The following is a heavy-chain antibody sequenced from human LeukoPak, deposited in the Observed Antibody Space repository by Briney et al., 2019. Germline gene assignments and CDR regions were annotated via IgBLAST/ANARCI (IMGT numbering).Heavy chain of an antibody. CDR2: IYTNENT. J-gene: IGHJ4*02. D-gene: IGHD3-10*01. CDR1: GGSISGYY. Sequence: SETLSLTCTVSGGSISGYYWSWIRQPPGKGLQWIGYIYTNENTKYSPSLQSRVTMSVDTSKNQFSLKLTSVTVADTAVYYCVRQAYYSESGSWTSFDYWGQGTLVPVSS. V-gene: IGHV4-4*09. CDR3: VRQAYYSESGSWTSFDY.